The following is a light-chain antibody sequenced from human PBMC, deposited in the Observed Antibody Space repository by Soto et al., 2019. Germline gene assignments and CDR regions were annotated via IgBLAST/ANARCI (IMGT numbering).Light chain of an antibody. CDR1: QSLLHSNGYTY. J-gene: IGKJ4*01. CDR2: LTS. V-gene: IGKV2-28*01. Sequence: IAMTQSPLSLPVTPGEPASISCRSSQSLLHSNGYTYLDWYLQKPGQSPQLLIYLTSSRASGVPDRFSGSGSGTDFTLKISRVEAEDVGIYYCMQALQAPQLTFGGGTKVEIK. CDR3: MQALQAPQLT.